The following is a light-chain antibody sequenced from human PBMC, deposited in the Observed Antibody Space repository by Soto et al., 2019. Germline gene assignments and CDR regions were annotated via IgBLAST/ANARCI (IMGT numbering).Light chain of an antibody. CDR1: QDISDF. V-gene: IGKV1-27*01. Sequence: DIQMTQSPSSLSASVGDRVTITCRASQDISDFLAWYQQRPGKIPNLLVYDASTLQSEVPTRFSGSGSGTHFTLTISSLQPEDVASYYCQEYHSLLYTFGQGTKVEIK. CDR2: DAS. CDR3: QEYHSLLYT. J-gene: IGKJ2*01.